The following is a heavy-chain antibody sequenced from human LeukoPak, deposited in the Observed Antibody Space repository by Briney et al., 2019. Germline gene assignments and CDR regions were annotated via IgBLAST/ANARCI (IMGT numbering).Heavy chain of an antibody. CDR1: GFTFSAST. J-gene: IGHJ5*02. D-gene: IGHD2-15*01. V-gene: IGHV3-73*01. CDR3: YCSGGCCYSNWFDR. Sequence: PLGCLRLSSAAPGFTFSASTMRWVRQAAGKGLEWVGRIRSKANSYATAYAASVKGRFTISRDDSKNTAYLQMNSLKSEDTAVYYCYCSGGCCYSNWFDRWGQGTLVTVSS. CDR2: IRSKANSYAT.